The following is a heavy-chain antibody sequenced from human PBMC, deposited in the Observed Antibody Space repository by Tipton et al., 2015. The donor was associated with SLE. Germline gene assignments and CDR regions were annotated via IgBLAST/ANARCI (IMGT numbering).Heavy chain of an antibody. CDR2: INHSGST. Sequence: TLSLTCAVYGGSFSGYYWSWIRQPPGKGLEWIGEINHSGSTNYNPSLNSRVTISIDTSKNQFSLQLRSVTATDTAIYYCARHVWSDGMDVWGQGTTVTVS. CDR1: GGSFSGYY. CDR3: ARHVWSDGMDV. V-gene: IGHV4-34*01. D-gene: IGHD3-16*01. J-gene: IGHJ6*02.